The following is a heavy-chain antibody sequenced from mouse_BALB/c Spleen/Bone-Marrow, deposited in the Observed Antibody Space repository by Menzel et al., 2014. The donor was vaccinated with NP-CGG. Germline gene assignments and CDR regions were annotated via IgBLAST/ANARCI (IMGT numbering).Heavy chain of an antibody. V-gene: IGHV2-9*02. Sequence: QVQLQQSGLGLAAPSQSLSITCTVSGFSLTSYGVHWVRQPPGKGLEWLGVIWAGGSTNYNSALMSRLSISKDNSKSQVFLKMNSLQTDDTAMYYCARDNYRGAWFAYWGQGTLVTVSA. CDR1: GFSLTSYG. D-gene: IGHD2-14*01. CDR2: IWAGGST. J-gene: IGHJ3*01. CDR3: ARDNYRGAWFAY.